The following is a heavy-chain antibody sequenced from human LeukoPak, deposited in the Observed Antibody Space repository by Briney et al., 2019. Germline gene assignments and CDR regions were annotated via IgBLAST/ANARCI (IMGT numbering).Heavy chain of an antibody. CDR3: AKVDGGYYYYYGMDV. J-gene: IGHJ6*02. Sequence: GGSLRLSCAASGFTFSSYAMSWVRQAPGKGLEWVSAISGSGGSTYYADSVKGRFTNSRDNSKNTLYLQMNSLRAEDTAVYYCAKVDGGYYYYYGMDVWGQGTTVTVSS. CDR2: ISGSGGST. CDR1: GFTFSSYA. V-gene: IGHV3-23*01. D-gene: IGHD3-16*01.